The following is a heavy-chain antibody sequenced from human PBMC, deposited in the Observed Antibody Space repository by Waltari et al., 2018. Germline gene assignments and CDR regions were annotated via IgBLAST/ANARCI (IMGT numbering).Heavy chain of an antibody. D-gene: IGHD2-2*01. Sequence: QITLKESGPTLVKPTQTLTLTCTFSGFSLSTSGVGVGWIRQPPGQALEWLALIYWNDDKRYSPSLKSRLTITKDTSKNQVVLTMTNMDPVDTATYYCAHSPIPPIVVVPAAIWFDPWGQGTLVTVSS. V-gene: IGHV2-5*01. J-gene: IGHJ5*02. CDR3: AHSPIPPIVVVPAAIWFDP. CDR1: GFSLSTSGVG. CDR2: IYWNDDK.